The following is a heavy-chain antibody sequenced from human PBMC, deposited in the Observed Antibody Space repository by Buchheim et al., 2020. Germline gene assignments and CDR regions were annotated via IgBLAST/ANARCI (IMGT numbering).Heavy chain of an antibody. Sequence: QVQLVESGGGVVQPGRSLRLSCAASGFTFSSYAMHWVRQAPGKGLEWVAVISYDGSNKYYADSVKGRFTISRDNSKNTLYLQMNSLRAEDTAVYYCARDRDYGGNLLRATYHPEFDYWGQGTL. CDR1: GFTFSSYA. V-gene: IGHV3-30*04. CDR2: ISYDGSNK. J-gene: IGHJ4*02. D-gene: IGHD4-23*01. CDR3: ARDRDYGGNLLRATYHPEFDY.